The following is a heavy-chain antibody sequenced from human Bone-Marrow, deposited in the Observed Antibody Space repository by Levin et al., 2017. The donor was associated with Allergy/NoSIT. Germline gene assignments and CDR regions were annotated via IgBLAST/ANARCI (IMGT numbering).Heavy chain of an antibody. CDR2: INSDGSST. D-gene: IGHD6-6*01. V-gene: IGHV3-74*01. CDR3: SIWTSIDYFDY. Sequence: GGSLRLSCAASGFSFRSYWMHWVRQAPGKGLVWVSRINSDGSSTSYADSVKGRFTISRDNAKNTLYLQMNSLRGEDTAVYYCSIWTSIDYFDYWGHGTLVNVSS. J-gene: IGHJ4*01. CDR1: GFSFRSYW.